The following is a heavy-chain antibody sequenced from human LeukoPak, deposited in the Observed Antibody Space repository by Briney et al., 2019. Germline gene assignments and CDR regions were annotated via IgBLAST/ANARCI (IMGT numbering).Heavy chain of an antibody. CDR3: ARARGYSYGPDAFDI. J-gene: IGHJ3*02. Sequence: SETLSLTCAVYGGSFSGYYWSWIRQPPGKGLEWIGEINHSGSTNYNPSLKSRVTISVDTSKNQFSLKLSSVTAADTAVYYCARARGYSYGPDAFDIWDQGTMVTVSS. V-gene: IGHV4-34*01. CDR1: GGSFSGYY. CDR2: INHSGST. D-gene: IGHD5-18*01.